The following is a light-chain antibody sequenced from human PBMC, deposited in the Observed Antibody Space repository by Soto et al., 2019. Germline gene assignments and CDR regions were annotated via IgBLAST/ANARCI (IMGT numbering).Light chain of an antibody. CDR2: EVS. V-gene: IGLV2-14*01. Sequence: QSALTQPASVSGSPGQSITISCTGTSSDVGGYNYVSWYQQHPAKAPKLMIYEVSNRPSGVSHRFSCSKSGNSASLTISGLQAEVEADYYCFSYTTSSTLVFGGGTKLTVL. CDR1: SSDVGGYNY. J-gene: IGLJ3*02. CDR3: FSYTTSSTLV.